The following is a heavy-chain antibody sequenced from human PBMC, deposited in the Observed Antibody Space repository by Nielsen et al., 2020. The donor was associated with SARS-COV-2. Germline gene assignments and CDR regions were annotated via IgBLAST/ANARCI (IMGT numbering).Heavy chain of an antibody. CDR1: GGSISSGDYY. CDR2: IYYSGST. D-gene: IGHD3-3*01. V-gene: IGHV4-30-4*01. J-gene: IGHJ6*02. CDR3: ARGGTIFGVVNSGMDV. Sequence: SETLSLTCTVSGGSISSGDYYWSWIRQPPGKGLEWIGYIYYSGSTYYSPSLKSRVTISVDTSKNQFSLKLSSVTAADTALYYCARGGTIFGVVNSGMDVWGQGTTVTVSS.